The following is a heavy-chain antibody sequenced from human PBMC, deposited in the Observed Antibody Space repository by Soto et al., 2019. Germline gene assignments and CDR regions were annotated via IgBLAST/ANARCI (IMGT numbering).Heavy chain of an antibody. J-gene: IGHJ4*02. CDR2: IYWDDSK. CDR3: AHAYGGRSLY. V-gene: IGHV2-5*02. D-gene: IGHD1-26*01. Sequence: QITLKESGPTLVKPTQTLTLTCTFSGFSLTTDRVGVGWIRQPPGEALEWLAVIYWDDSKTYRPSLESRLTITKDTSKNQVALTMTNMDAPDTATYYCAHAYGGRSLYWGQGTLVNVSS. CDR1: GFSLTTDRVG.